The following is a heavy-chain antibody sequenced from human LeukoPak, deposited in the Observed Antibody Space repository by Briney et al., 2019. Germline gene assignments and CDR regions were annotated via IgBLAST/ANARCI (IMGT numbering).Heavy chain of an antibody. V-gene: IGHV3-21*01. CDR3: ARDPVVVPAAIEGRYYYYYMDV. J-gene: IGHJ6*03. CDR2: ISSSSSYI. CDR1: GFTFSSYS. Sequence: PWGSLRLSCAASGFTFSSYSMNWVRQAPGRGLEWVSSISSSSSYIYYADSVNGGFTISRDNDKTSLYLQMNSLRAEDTAVYYCARDPVVVPAAIEGRYYYYYMDVWGKGTTVTASS. D-gene: IGHD2-2*02.